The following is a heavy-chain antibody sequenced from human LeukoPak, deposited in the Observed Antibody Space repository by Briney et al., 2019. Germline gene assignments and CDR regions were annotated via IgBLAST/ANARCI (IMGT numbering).Heavy chain of an antibody. V-gene: IGHV3-48*01. J-gene: IGHJ4*02. CDR1: GFTFSSYS. CDR3: ARGGYSFDY. D-gene: IGHD5-12*01. Sequence: GGSLRLSCAASGFTFSSYSMNWVRQAPGKGLEWISYIGISSGNTKYADSVKGRFTISGDKAKNSVYLQMNSLRVEDTAVYYCARGGYSFDYLGQGTLVTVSS. CDR2: IGISSGNT.